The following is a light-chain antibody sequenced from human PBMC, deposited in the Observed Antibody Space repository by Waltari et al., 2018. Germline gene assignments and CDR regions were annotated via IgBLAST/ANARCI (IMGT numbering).Light chain of an antibody. CDR3: QQYYSYPRT. CDR2: RAS. Sequence: DIQMSQSPSTLSASVGDRVTITCRASQRISTWLAWYQQKPGKAPKLLISRASTLESGVPSRFAGSGSGTEFTLTISSLQPDDFGTYYCQQYYSYPRTFGPGTKVEV. J-gene: IGKJ1*01. V-gene: IGKV1-5*03. CDR1: QRISTW.